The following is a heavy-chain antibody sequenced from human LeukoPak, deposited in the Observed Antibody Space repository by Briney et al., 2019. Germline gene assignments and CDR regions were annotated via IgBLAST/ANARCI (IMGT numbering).Heavy chain of an antibody. CDR2: IIPILGIA. Sequence: ASVKVSYKASGGTFSSYAISWVRQAPGQGLEWMGRIIPILGIANYAQKFQGRVTITADKSTSTAYMELSSLRSEDTAVYYCARDLYYYDSSGYYYPFDYWGQGTLVTVSS. J-gene: IGHJ4*02. CDR3: ARDLYYYDSSGYYYPFDY. D-gene: IGHD3-22*01. CDR1: GGTFSSYA. V-gene: IGHV1-69*04.